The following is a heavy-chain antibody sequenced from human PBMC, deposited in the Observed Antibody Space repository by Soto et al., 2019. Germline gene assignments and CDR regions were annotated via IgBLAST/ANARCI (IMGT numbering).Heavy chain of an antibody. CDR3: AGSSYETLGLAVAP. CDR1: GASVSTGY. Sequence: SETLSLTCTVSGASVSTGYWSWIRQPPGKGLEWIGFMYFGGSFNYNPSLTSRVTISVDTSKNQFSLKVTSVTAADTAVYYCAGSSYETLGLAVAPWGKGTLVPVSS. CDR2: MYFGGSF. D-gene: IGHD1-26*01. V-gene: IGHV4-59*02. J-gene: IGHJ5*02.